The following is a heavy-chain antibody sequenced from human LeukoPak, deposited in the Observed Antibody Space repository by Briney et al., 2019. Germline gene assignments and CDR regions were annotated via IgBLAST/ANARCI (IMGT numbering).Heavy chain of an antibody. CDR3: ARQYYDILTGYYNKVNKVVVYYMDV. CDR2: IDPNSGDT. J-gene: IGHJ6*03. CDR1: GYTFTGYY. V-gene: IGHV1-2*02. Sequence: ASVKVSCKASGYTFTGYYIHWVRQDPGQGLEWMGWIDPNSGDTYHAQKFQGRVTMTRDTSISTAYMELSRLRSDDTAVYYCARQYYDILTGYYNKVNKVVVYYMDVWGKGTTVTISS. D-gene: IGHD3-9*01.